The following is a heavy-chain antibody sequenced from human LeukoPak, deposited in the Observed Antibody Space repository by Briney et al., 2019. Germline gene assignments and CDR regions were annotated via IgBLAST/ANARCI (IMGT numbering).Heavy chain of an antibody. Sequence: GGSLRLSCAASGFTLSSYWMHWVRHAPGKGLVWVSRINSDGSSTSYADSVKGRFTISRDNAKNTLYLQMNSLRAEDTAVYYCARGSRITIFGVVRLKYYYYMDVWGKGTTVTVSS. D-gene: IGHD3-3*01. J-gene: IGHJ6*03. CDR2: INSDGSST. CDR3: ARGSRITIFGVVRLKYYYYMDV. V-gene: IGHV3-74*01. CDR1: GFTLSSYW.